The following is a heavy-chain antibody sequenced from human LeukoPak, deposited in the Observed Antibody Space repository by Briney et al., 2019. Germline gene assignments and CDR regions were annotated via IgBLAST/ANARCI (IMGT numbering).Heavy chain of an antibody. V-gene: IGHV4-4*07. CDR3: AGGRYCTTTSCTYWYFDL. D-gene: IGHD2-2*01. J-gene: IGHJ2*01. CDR2: VYSSGTT. Sequence: SETLSLTCTVSGGSISSYYWNWLRQPAGEGLEGLGRVYSSGTTNYNPSLQSRVTMSVDSSKNEFSLKLNSVTAADTAVYYCAGGRYCTTTSCTYWYFDLWGRGTLVTVSS. CDR1: GGSISSYY.